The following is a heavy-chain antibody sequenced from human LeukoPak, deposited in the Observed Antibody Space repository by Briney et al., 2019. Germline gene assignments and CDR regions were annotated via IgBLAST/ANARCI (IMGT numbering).Heavy chain of an antibody. CDR2: ITYSGST. V-gene: IGHV4-39*07. D-gene: IGHD3-16*01. Sequence: PSETLSLTCTVSGGSISSSTYYWAWIRQSPGKGLEWIGSITYSGSTYYNPSLKSRVTISVDTSKNQFSLKLSSVTAADTAVYYCARAPDTYYFDYWGQGTLVTVSS. CDR3: ARAPDTYYFDY. CDR1: GGSISSSTYY. J-gene: IGHJ4*02.